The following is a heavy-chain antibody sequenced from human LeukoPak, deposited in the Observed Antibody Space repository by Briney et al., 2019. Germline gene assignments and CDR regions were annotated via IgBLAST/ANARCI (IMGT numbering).Heavy chain of an antibody. J-gene: IGHJ4*02. CDR3: ARTLRNGVAVLDY. CDR2: IWYDGTNK. V-gene: IGHV3-33*01. CDR1: GFIFSNFG. Sequence: SGRSLRLSCAASGFIFSNFGMHWVRQAPGKGLEWVAVIWYDGTNKYYGDSVKGRFTIFRDNSKNSVYLQLNSLCPEDTAVYYCARTLRNGVAVLDYWGQGTLVTVSS. D-gene: IGHD3-3*01.